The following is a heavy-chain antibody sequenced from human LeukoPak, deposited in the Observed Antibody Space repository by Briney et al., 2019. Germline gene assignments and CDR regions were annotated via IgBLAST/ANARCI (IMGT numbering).Heavy chain of an antibody. D-gene: IGHD3-22*01. CDR3: ARDSGGYYHVY. CDR2: INPNSGGT. V-gene: IGHV1-2*02. CDR1: GYTFTGYF. Sequence: ASVKVSCKASGYTFTGYFLHWVRQAPGQGLEWMGWINPNSGGTNYAQKFQGRVTMTRDTSISTAYMELSRLRSDDTAVYYCARDSGGYYHVYWGQGTLVTVSS. J-gene: IGHJ4*01.